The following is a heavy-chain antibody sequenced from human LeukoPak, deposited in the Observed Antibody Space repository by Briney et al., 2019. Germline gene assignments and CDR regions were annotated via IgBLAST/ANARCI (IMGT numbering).Heavy chain of an antibody. Sequence: SETLSLTCSVSGASINSSPYYWTWIRQPAGKGLEWIGHIFTTGPGSYNPSLRSRVTISRDTSKNEFSLSLNSVTAADTAVYYCAGSWNAERSFDPWGQGTLVTVSS. CDR1: GASINSSPYY. V-gene: IGHV4-61*09. D-gene: IGHD1-1*01. J-gene: IGHJ5*02. CDR3: AGSWNAERSFDP. CDR2: IFTTGPG.